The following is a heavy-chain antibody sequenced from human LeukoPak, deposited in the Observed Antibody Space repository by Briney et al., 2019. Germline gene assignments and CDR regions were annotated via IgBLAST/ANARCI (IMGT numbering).Heavy chain of an antibody. CDR1: GGSISSSSYY. V-gene: IGHV4-39*07. CDR2: IYYSGST. D-gene: IGHD5-24*01. Sequence: SETLSLTCTVSGGSISSSSYYWGWIRQPPGKGLEWIGSIYYSGSTYYNPSLKSRLTISVDTSRNQFSLKLSSVTAADTALYYCARSRDGYSIDYWGQGTLVTVSS. J-gene: IGHJ4*02. CDR3: ARSRDGYSIDY.